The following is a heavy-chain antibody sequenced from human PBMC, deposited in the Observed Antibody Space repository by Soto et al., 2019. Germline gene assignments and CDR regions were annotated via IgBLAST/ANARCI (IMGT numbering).Heavy chain of an antibody. CDR2: INHSGST. V-gene: IGHV4-34*01. D-gene: IGHD2-2*01. CDR3: AGGGIVVVPAAIRGYGMDV. CDR1: GGSFSGYY. J-gene: IGHJ6*02. Sequence: PSETLSLTCAVYGGSFSGYYWSWIRQPPGKGLEWIGEINHSGSTNYNPSLKSRVTISVDTSKNQFSLKLSSVTAADTAVYYCAGGGIVVVPAAIRGYGMDVWGQGTTVTVSS.